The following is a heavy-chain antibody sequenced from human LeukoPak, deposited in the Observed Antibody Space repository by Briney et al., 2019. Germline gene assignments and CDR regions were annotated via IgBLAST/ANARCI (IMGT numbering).Heavy chain of an antibody. CDR1: GFSFGDYA. D-gene: IGHD2-2*01. J-gene: IGHJ3*02. CDR2: ISGSGGST. Sequence: GGSLRLSCKASGFSFGDYAMTWFRQAPGKGLEWVSAISGSGGSTYYADSVKGRFTISRDNSKNTLYLQMNSLRAEDTAVYYCAKSHTSYVDDAFHIWGQGTMVTVSS. CDR3: AKSHTSYVDDAFHI. V-gene: IGHV3-23*01.